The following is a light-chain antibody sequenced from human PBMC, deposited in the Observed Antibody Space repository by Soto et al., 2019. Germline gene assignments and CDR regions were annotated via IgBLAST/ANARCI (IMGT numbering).Light chain of an antibody. J-gene: IGKJ4*01. CDR3: QRYNNWPLT. CDR2: GAS. V-gene: IGKV3-20*01. CDR1: QSVSSSY. Sequence: EIVLTQSPGTLSLSPGERATLSCRASQSVSSSYLAWYQQKPGQAPRLLIYGASSRATGIPDRFSGSGSGTDFTLTINSLQSEDFAVYYCQRYNNWPLTFGRGTKVESK.